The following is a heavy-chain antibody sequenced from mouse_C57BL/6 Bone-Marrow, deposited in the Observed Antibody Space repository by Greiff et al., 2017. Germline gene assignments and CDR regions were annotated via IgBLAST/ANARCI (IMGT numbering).Heavy chain of an antibody. J-gene: IGHJ3*01. V-gene: IGHV1-53*01. CDR2: INPSNGGT. Sequence: VQLQQPGTELVKPGASVKLFCKASGYTFTSYWMLWVKQRPGQGLEWIGYINPSNGGTNYNEKVKSKATLTVDKSSSTAYMQLSSLTSEDSSVYYCARQEWWFAYWGQGTLVTVSA. D-gene: IGHD1-3*01. CDR1: GYTFTSYW. CDR3: ARQEWWFAY.